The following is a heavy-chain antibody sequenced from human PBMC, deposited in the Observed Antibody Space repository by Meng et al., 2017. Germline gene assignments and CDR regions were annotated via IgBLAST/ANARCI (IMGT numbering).Heavy chain of an antibody. V-gene: IGHV3-21*01. Sequence: GGPRRLSGAASGFTFSSYSMNWVRQARGKGREWVSSISSSSYIYYADSVKGRFTIARDNAKNTQYRQMNSLRAEDTAVYDCARGGGGYWGQGTLVTVSS. CDR2: ISSSSYI. D-gene: IGHD2-21*01. CDR3: ARGGGGY. J-gene: IGHJ4*02. CDR1: GFTFSSYS.